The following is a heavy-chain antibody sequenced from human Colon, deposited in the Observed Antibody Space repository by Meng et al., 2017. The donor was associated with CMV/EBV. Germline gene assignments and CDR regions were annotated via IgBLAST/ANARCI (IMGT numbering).Heavy chain of an antibody. CDR2: ISGGST. J-gene: IGHJ5*02. CDR1: KFTVSSNE. V-gene: IGHV3-38-3*01. CDR3: VREGYYGA. D-gene: IGHD3-10*01. Sequence: GESLKISCAASKFTVSSNEMNWVRQAPGKGLEWVSSISGGSTYYADSRKGRFTISRDNSKNTLYLQMNSLRVEDTAVYYCVREGYYGAWGQGTLVTVSS.